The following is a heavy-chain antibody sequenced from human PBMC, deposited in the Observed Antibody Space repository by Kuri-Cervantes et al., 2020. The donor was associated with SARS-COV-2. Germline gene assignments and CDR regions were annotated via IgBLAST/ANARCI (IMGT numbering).Heavy chain of an antibody. Sequence: GGSLRLSCAASGFTFSSYAMHWVRQAPGKGLEWVAVISYDGSNKYYADSVKGRFTISRDNSKNALYLQMNSLRAEDTAVYYFARDPHNYWGQGTLVTVSS. V-gene: IGHV3-30-3*01. CDR3: ARDPHNY. CDR2: ISYDGSNK. J-gene: IGHJ4*02. D-gene: IGHD5-24*01. CDR1: GFTFSSYA.